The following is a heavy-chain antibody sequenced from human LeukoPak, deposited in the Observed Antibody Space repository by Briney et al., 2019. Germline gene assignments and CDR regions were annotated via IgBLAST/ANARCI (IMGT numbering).Heavy chain of an antibody. D-gene: IGHD3-3*01. Sequence: PGRSLRLSCAASGFTFSSYGMRWVRQAPGKGLEWVAVIWYDGSNKYYADSVKGRSTISRDNSKNTLYLQMNSLRAEDTAVYYCARAQYYDDAFDIWGQGTMVTVSS. CDR1: GFTFSSYG. V-gene: IGHV3-33*01. J-gene: IGHJ3*02. CDR3: ARAQYYDDAFDI. CDR2: IWYDGSNK.